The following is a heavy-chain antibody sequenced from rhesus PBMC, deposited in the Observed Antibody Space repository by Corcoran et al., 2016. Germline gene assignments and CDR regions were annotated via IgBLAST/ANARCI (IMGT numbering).Heavy chain of an antibody. CDR3: LRGPYTSPFDY. V-gene: IGHV4-80*01. J-gene: IGHJ4*01. CDR1: GVSFSIYW. Sequence: QVQLRESGPGLVKPSETLSLTCAVSGVSFSIYWWTWIRQPPGQGLEWFGDISGHRESSNYNPSLKGRVTISKDASNNQFSPRLTSVTAADTAVYYCLRGPYTSPFDYWGQGVLVTVSS. CDR2: ISGHRESS. D-gene: IGHD6-13*01.